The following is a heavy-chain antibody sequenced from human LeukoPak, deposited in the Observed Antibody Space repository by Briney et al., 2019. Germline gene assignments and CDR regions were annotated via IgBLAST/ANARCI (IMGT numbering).Heavy chain of an antibody. CDR1: GFTFSSYS. CDR3: ARDRAWNYFDY. Sequence: GSLRLSCAASGFTFSSYSMNWVRQAPGKGLEWISYISSSGSTINYADSVKGRFTISRDSAKNTLYLQMDSLRAEDTAVYYCARDRAWNYFDYWGQGTLVTVSS. CDR2: ISSSGSTI. V-gene: IGHV3-48*01. D-gene: IGHD3-3*01. J-gene: IGHJ4*02.